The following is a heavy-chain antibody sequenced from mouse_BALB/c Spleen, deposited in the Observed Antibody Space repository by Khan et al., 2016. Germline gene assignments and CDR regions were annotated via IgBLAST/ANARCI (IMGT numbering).Heavy chain of an antibody. CDR1: GYTFSRYW. CDR2: ILPGSGSS. V-gene: IGHV1-9*01. CDR3: ARCAY. Sequence: QVQLQQSGAELMKPGASVKISCKATGYTFSRYWIEWVKERPGHGIEGSGEILPGSGSSNYNENFKGQATFTAETSSNTAHMQLRSLTFDDSAGLCCARCAYWGQGTLVTVSA. J-gene: IGHJ3*01.